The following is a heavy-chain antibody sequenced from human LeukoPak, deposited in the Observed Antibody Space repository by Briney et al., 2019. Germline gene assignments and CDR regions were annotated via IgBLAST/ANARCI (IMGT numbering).Heavy chain of an antibody. J-gene: IGHJ4*02. V-gene: IGHV1-2*02. CDR2: INPNSGGT. CDR1: GYTFTGYY. Sequence: ASVKVSCKASGYTFTGYYMHWVRQAPGQGLEWMGWINPNSGGTNCAQKFQGRVTMTRDTSISTAYMELSRLRSDDTAVYYCARPLSLYGGYVKAYDYWGQGTLVTVSS. CDR3: ARPLSLYGGYVKAYDY. D-gene: IGHD5-12*01.